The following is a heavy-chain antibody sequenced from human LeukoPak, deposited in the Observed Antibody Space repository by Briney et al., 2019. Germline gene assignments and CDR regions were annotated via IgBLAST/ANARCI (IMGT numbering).Heavy chain of an antibody. Sequence: PGGSLRLSSAASGFTFSSYWMSWVRQAPGKGLEWVANIKQDGSEKYYVDSVKGRFTISRDNAKNSLYLQMNSLRAEDTAVYYCARDGSSGYDYGVLDYWGQGTLVTVSS. D-gene: IGHD5-12*01. CDR2: IKQDGSEK. CDR1: GFTFSSYW. CDR3: ARDGSSGYDYGVLDY. J-gene: IGHJ4*02. V-gene: IGHV3-7*01.